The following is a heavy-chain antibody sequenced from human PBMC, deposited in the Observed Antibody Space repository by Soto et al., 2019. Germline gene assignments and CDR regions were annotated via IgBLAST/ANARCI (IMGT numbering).Heavy chain of an antibody. V-gene: IGHV3-64*01. Sequence: GSLRLSCAASGFTFSSHTMHWVRQAPGKGLEHVSAISSNGGSTHYANSVKGRFSISRDNSKNTLYLQMGSLRADDMAVYYCARGGLYYYYYMDVWGKGTTVTVSS. CDR2: ISSNGGST. CDR3: ARGGLYYYYYMDV. CDR1: GFTFSSHT. J-gene: IGHJ6*03.